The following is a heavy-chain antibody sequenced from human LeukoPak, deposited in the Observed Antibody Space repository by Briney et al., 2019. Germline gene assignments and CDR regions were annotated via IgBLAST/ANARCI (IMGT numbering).Heavy chain of an antibody. CDR2: ISWDGGST. V-gene: IGHV3-43*01. J-gene: IGHJ6*03. CDR3: AKDNGVCSGGSCYYYMDV. Sequence: GGSLRLSCAASGFTFDDYTMHWVRQAPGKGLEWVSLISWDGGSTYYADSVKGRFTISRDNSKNSLYLQMNSLRTEDTALYYCAKDNGVCSGGSCYYYMDVWGKGTTVTVSS. D-gene: IGHD2-15*01. CDR1: GFTFDDYT.